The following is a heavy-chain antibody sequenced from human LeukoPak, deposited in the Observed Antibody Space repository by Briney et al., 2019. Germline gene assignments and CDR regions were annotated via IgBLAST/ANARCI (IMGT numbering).Heavy chain of an antibody. J-gene: IGHJ6*02. CDR1: GFTLRHYG. V-gene: IGHV3-30*18. CDR3: AKRMGWLRLGYYYYGMDV. CDR2: ISHDGSNT. D-gene: IGHD5-12*01. Sequence: PGRSLRLSCVASGFTLRHYGMHWVRQAPGKGLEWMAFISHDGSNTYSLDSVRGRFTISRDNSKNTLYLQMNSLRAEDTAVYYCAKRMGWLRLGYYYYGMDVWGQGTTVTVSS.